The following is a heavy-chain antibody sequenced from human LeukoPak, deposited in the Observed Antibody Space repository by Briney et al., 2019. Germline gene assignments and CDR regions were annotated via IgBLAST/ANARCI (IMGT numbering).Heavy chain of an antibody. J-gene: IGHJ4*02. CDR3: AREGILTGYYRAPVDY. CDR1: GFTFSSYG. Sequence: GGSLRLSCAASGFTFSSYGTHWVRQAPGKGLEWVAVIWYDGSNKYYADSVKGRFTISRDNSKNTLYLQMNSLRAEDTAVYYCAREGILTGYYRAPVDYWGQGTLVTVSS. CDR2: IWYDGSNK. V-gene: IGHV3-33*01. D-gene: IGHD3-9*01.